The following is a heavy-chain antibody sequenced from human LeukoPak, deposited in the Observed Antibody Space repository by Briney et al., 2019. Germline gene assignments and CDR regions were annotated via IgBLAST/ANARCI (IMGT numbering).Heavy chain of an antibody. D-gene: IGHD1-26*01. V-gene: IGHV4-59*08. CDR2: IYYSEST. Sequence: SETLSLTCTVSGGSISNYYWSWIRQPPEKGLEWIGYIYYSESTNCNPSLKSRVTISVDTSKNQFSLKLSSVTAADTAVYYCARHSGSYYHFDYWGQGTLVTVSS. CDR3: ARHSGSYYHFDY. J-gene: IGHJ4*02. CDR1: GGSISNYY.